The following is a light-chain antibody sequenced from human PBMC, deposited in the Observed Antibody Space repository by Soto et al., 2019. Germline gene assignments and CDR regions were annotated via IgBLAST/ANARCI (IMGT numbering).Light chain of an antibody. CDR2: DAS. V-gene: IGKV3-11*01. CDR1: QSVSNY. Sequence: EIVLTQSPATLSLSPGERATLSCRASQSVSNYLGWYQQKPGQAPRLLIYDASNRATGIPARFSGSGSGTDFTLTISSLEPEDFAVYYCQHRGTFGQGTRLESK. J-gene: IGKJ5*01. CDR3: QHRGT.